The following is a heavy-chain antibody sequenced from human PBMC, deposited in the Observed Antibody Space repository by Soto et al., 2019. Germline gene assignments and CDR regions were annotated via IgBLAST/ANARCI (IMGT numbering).Heavy chain of an antibody. J-gene: IGHJ2*01. V-gene: IGHV1-69*08. CDR3: ARDLRAPPTVTTDWYFDL. CDR1: GGTFCSYN. CDR2: IIPILGIA. D-gene: IGHD4-17*01. Sequence: QVQLVQSGAEVKKPGSSVKVSCKASGGTFCSYNISWVRQAPGQGLEWIGRIIPILGIANYAQKFQGRVTITADKSTSTAYMELSSLRSEDTAVYYCARDLRAPPTVTTDWYFDLWGRGTLVTVSS.